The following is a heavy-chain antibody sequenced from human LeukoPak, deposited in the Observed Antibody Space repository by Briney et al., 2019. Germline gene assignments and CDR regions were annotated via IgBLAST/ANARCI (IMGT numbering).Heavy chain of an antibody. Sequence: PGASLRLSYAASGFTFSSYWMSWVRQAPGKGLEWVANIKQDGSEKYYVDSVKGRYTISRDNAKNSLYLQMNSLRAEDTAVYYCARSYRRWDQRFDYWGQGTLVTVSS. V-gene: IGHV3-7*01. CDR1: GFTFSSYW. CDR2: IKQDGSEK. CDR3: ARSYRRWDQRFDY. J-gene: IGHJ4*02. D-gene: IGHD1-26*01.